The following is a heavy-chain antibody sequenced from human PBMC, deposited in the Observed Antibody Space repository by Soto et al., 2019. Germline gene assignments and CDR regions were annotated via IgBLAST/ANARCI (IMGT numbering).Heavy chain of an antibody. CDR1: GYTFTSYG. Sequence: QIQLVQSGTEVREPGASVKVSCQASGYTFTSYGIIGGRQAPGQGRELMGWISGYNNNKNYSKKYQARVTMTTDTSTRTADMELRSLGSDDTAVCYWARVDAIAPAGGAYWGQGTLVTVSS. D-gene: IGHD6-25*01. J-gene: IGHJ4*02. CDR2: ISGYNNNK. V-gene: IGHV1-18*01. CDR3: ARVDAIAPAGGAY.